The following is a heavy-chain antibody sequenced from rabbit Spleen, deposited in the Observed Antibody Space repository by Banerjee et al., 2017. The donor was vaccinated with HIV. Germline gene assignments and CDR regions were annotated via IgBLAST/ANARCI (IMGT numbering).Heavy chain of an antibody. CDR3: ARDDDSNNARCYFDL. CDR2: IDGGSSGST. CDR1: GFSFSSDYD. V-gene: IGHV1S40*01. Sequence: QSLEESGGDLVKPGASLTLTCTASGFSFSSDYDMCWVRQAPGKGLEWIACIDGGSSGSTVYASWAKGRFTISKTSSTTVTLQMTSLTAADTATYFCARDDDSNNARCYFDLWGPGTLVTVS. J-gene: IGHJ4*01. D-gene: IGHD1-1*01.